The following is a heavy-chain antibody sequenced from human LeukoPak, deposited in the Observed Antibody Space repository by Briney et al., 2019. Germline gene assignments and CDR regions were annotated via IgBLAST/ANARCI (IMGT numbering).Heavy chain of an antibody. CDR1: GYTFSSCA. CDR2: IDTKTGNP. CDR3: AIHPSDSSGYFSY. J-gene: IGHJ4*02. V-gene: IGHV7-4-1*02. D-gene: IGHD3-22*01. Sequence: ASVKVSCKASGYTFSSCAINWVRQAPGQGLEYMGWIDTKTGNPTYAQGFTGRFVFSLDTTVSTAYLQISSLKAEDTAVYYCAIHPSDSSGYFSYWGQGALVTVSS.